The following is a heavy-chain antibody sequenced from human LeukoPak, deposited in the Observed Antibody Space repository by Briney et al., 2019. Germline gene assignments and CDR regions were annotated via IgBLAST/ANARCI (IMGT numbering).Heavy chain of an antibody. J-gene: IGHJ4*02. CDR2: SGNGVGT. V-gene: IGHV3-23*01. CDR1: GFTFSTYA. D-gene: IGHD3-9*01. CDR3: AKRGYYDTLTGYYPFDN. Sequence: GGSLRLSCAASGFTFSTYAMTWVRQAPGKGLEWVSASGNGVGTKYADSVKGRFTISRDNSKNTLYLQMNSLRAEDTAVYYCAKRGYYDTLTGYYPFDNWGQGTLVTVSS.